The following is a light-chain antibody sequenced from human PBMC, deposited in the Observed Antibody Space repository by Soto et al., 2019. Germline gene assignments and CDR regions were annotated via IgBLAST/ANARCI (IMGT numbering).Light chain of an antibody. Sequence: QLVLTQPPSASGTPGQRVTISCSGSSSNIGSNYVYWYQQLPGTAPKLLIYRNNQRPSGVPDRFSGSKSGTSASLAISGLRSEDEADYYCAAWDDSLRSNVFGTGTKVTVL. CDR1: SSNIGSNY. CDR3: AAWDDSLRSNV. V-gene: IGLV1-47*01. J-gene: IGLJ1*01. CDR2: RNN.